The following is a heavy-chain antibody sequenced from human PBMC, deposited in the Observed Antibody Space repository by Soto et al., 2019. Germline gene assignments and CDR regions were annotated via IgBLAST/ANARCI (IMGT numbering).Heavy chain of an antibody. CDR2: INAGNGNT. CDR1: GYTFTSYA. CDR3: ARILLATIGVGAFDI. D-gene: IGHD5-12*01. Sequence: ASVKVSCKASGYTFTSYAMHWVRQAPGQRLEWMGWINAGNGNTKYSQKFQGRVTITRDTSASTAYMELSSLRSEDTAVYYCARILLATIGVGAFDIWGQGTMVTVS. J-gene: IGHJ3*02. V-gene: IGHV1-3*01.